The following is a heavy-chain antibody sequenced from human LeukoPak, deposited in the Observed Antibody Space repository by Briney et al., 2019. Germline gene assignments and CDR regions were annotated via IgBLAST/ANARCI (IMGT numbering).Heavy chain of an antibody. V-gene: IGHV4-34*01. CDR1: GGSFSGYY. Sequence: SETLSLTCAVYGGSFSGYYWSWIRQPPGKGLEWIGEINHSGSTNYNPSLKSRVTISVDTSKNQFSLKLSSVTAADTAVYYCARDLGSSSWPPTGYFDYWGQGTLVTVSS. CDR2: INHSGST. J-gene: IGHJ4*02. CDR3: ARDLGSSSWPPTGYFDY. D-gene: IGHD6-13*01.